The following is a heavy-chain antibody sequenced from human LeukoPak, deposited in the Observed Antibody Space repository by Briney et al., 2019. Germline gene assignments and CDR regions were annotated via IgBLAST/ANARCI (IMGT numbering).Heavy chain of an antibody. V-gene: IGHV4-34*01. CDR3: ARGLPETTFYSYYYYMDV. CDR1: GGSFSGYY. J-gene: IGHJ6*03. D-gene: IGHD2/OR15-2a*01. CDR2: INHSGGT. Sequence: SETLSLTCAVYGGSFSGYYWSWIRQPPGKGLEWIGEINHSGGTNYNPSLKSRVTISVDTSKNQFSLKLSSVTAADTAVDYCARGLPETTFYSYYYYMDVWGKGTTVTVSS.